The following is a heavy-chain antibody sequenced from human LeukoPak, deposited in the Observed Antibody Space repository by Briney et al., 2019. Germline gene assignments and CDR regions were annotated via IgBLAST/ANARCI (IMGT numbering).Heavy chain of an antibody. CDR2: IYSGGST. V-gene: IGHV3-66*01. CDR1: GFTVSSNY. CDR3: ARDGYYDSSGYRYYFDY. D-gene: IGHD3-22*01. Sequence: GGSLRLSCAASGFTVSSNYMSWVRQAPGKGLEWVSVIYSGGSTYYADSVKGRFTISRDNSKNTLYLQMNSLRAEDTAVYYCARDGYYDSSGYRYYFDYWGQGTLVTVSS. J-gene: IGHJ4*02.